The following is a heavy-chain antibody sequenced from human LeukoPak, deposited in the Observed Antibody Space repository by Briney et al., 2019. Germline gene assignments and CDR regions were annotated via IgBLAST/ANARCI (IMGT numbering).Heavy chain of an antibody. Sequence: SVKVSCKASGGTFSSYAISWVRQAPGQGLEWMGRIIPIFGTANYAQKFQSRVTITTDESTSTAYMELSSLRSEDTAAYYCARVSLRMNSGSYIYFDYWGQGTLVTVSS. CDR3: ARVSLRMNSGSYIYFDY. D-gene: IGHD1-26*01. V-gene: IGHV1-69*05. CDR2: IIPIFGTA. CDR1: GGTFSSYA. J-gene: IGHJ4*02.